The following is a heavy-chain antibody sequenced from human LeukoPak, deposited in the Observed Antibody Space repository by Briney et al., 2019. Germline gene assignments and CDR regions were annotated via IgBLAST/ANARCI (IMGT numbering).Heavy chain of an antibody. Sequence: GGSLRHSCAASGFTFSIHGMNWVRQTPGKGLEWVSYIINSGGTIYYADSVQGRFTISRDNAKNSLYLQMNSLRDEDTVVYYCARVGRGLYSMDVWGQGTTVTVSS. J-gene: IGHJ6*02. CDR3: ARVGRGLYSMDV. V-gene: IGHV3-48*02. CDR2: IINSGGTI. D-gene: IGHD3-10*01. CDR1: GFTFSIHG.